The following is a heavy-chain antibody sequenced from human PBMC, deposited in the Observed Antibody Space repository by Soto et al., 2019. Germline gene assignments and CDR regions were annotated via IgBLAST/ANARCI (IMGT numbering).Heavy chain of an antibody. V-gene: IGHV1-18*01. D-gene: IGHD6-13*01. CDR1: VYTFTSYG. Sequence: ASGKVSCKASVYTFTSYGISWVRQAPGQGLEWMGWISAYNGNTNYAQKLQGRVTMTTDTSTSTAYMELRSLRSDDTAVYYCARDVRAIAAAGYYYYYMDVWGKGTTVTVSS. J-gene: IGHJ6*03. CDR2: ISAYNGNT. CDR3: ARDVRAIAAAGYYYYYMDV.